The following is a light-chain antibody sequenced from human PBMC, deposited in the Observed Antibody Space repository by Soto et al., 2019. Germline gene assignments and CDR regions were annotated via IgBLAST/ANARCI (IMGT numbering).Light chain of an antibody. J-gene: IGLJ1*01. Sequence: QSALTQPASVSGSPGQSITISCTGSSSDVDNGYNSVSWYQQHPGKAPKLMIYEVRNRPSGVSNRFSGSTSGNTASLTISGLQAEDEADYYCSSYSTSATAYVFGPGTKVTVL. V-gene: IGLV2-14*01. CDR1: SSDVDNGYNS. CDR3: SSYSTSATAYV. CDR2: EVR.